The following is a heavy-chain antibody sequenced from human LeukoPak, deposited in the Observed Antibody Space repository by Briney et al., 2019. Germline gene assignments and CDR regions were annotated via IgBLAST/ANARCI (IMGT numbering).Heavy chain of an antibody. D-gene: IGHD6-13*01. CDR2: FDPEDGET. CDR1: GYTLTELS. V-gene: IGHV1-24*01. Sequence: ASVKVSCKVSGYTLTELSMHWVRQAPGKGLEWMGGFDPEDGETIYAQKLQGRVTMTTDTSTSTAYMELRSLRSDDTAVYYCARLYRAAAVWFDPWGQGTLVTVSS. CDR3: ARLYRAAAVWFDP. J-gene: IGHJ5*02.